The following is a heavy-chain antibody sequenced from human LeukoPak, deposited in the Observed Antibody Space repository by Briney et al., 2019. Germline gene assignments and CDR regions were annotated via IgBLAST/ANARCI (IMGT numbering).Heavy chain of an antibody. D-gene: IGHD2-2*01. V-gene: IGHV3-23*01. J-gene: IGHJ4*02. CDR2: ISASGSTT. CDR3: AKATCSSTSCYRNFEY. Sequence: PGGSLRLSCAASGFTFSSYAMSWVRQASGKGLEWVSAISASGSTTYYADSVKGRFTISRDNSKDTLYLQMNSLRAEDTAVYYCAKATCSSTSCYRNFEYWGQGTLVTVSS. CDR1: GFTFSSYA.